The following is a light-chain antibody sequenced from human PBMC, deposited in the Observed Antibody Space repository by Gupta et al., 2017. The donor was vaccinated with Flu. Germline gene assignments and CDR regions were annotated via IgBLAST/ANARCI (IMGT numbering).Light chain of an antibody. CDR2: YDS. J-gene: IGLJ1*01. CDR3: QVWDSSSDPRVV. Sequence: SYVLPQPPSVSVAPGQTARTTCGGNNIGSKSVHWYQQKPGQDPVLVVDYDSDRASGIHDRFSGDNDGNKATLNISRVEDGDEADDYWQVWDSSSDPRVVFGTGTKVTVL. V-gene: IGLV3-21*02. CDR1: NIGSKS.